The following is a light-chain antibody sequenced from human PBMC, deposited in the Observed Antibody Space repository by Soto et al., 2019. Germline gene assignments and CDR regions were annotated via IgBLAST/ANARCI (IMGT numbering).Light chain of an antibody. CDR1: QSVSSN. CDR2: GAS. V-gene: IGKV3-15*01. Sequence: EIVMTQSPATLSVCPGARATLSCRASQSVSSNLAWYQQKPGQAPRLVIYGASISATGIPARFGGCGSGTEFTTTNSSLQSEAVAVYYCQQYNNWPRTFGQGTKVEIK. CDR3: QQYNNWPRT. J-gene: IGKJ1*01.